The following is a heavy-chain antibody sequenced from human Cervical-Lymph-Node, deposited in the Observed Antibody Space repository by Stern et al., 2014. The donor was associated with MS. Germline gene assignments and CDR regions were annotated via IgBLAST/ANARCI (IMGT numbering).Heavy chain of an antibody. D-gene: IGHD1/OR15-1a*01. CDR3: ARDRDGTEDFDY. Sequence: EVQLVESGGGLVQPGGSLRLSCAVSGFTFRNYGMNWVRQAPGKWLEWVSHIDSGSNTISYAESVKGRFTIARDNAENSLYLQMHSLRDADTAVYYCARDRDGTEDFDYWGQGTLVTVSS. V-gene: IGHV3-48*02. CDR1: GFTFRNYG. CDR2: IDSGSNTI. J-gene: IGHJ4*02.